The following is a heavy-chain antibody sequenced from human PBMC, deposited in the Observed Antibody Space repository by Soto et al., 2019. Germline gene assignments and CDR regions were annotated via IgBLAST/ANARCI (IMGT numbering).Heavy chain of an antibody. V-gene: IGHV3-21*02. Sequence: EVQLVESGGGLVKPGGSLRLSCAASGFTFSTCSMNWVRQAPGKGLEWVSSISSSSSNIYYADSVKGGFTISRDNAKNSLYLQMNSLRADDTAVYYCARDNGYDAATLDYWGQGTLVTVSS. CDR1: GFTFSTCS. D-gene: IGHD5-12*01. J-gene: IGHJ4*02. CDR3: ARDNGYDAATLDY. CDR2: ISSSSSNI.